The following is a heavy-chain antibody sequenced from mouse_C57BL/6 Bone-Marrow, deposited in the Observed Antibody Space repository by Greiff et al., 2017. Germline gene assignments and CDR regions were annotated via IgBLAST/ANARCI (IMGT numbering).Heavy chain of an antibody. V-gene: IGHV1-81*01. CDR1: GYTFTSYG. CDR3: ARGEVYGNYCAY. D-gene: IGHD2-1*01. Sequence: VQLQQSGAELARPGASVKLSCKASGYTFTSYGISWVKQRTGQGLEWIGEIYPRSGNTYYNEKFKGKATLTADKSSSTAYMELRSLTSEDSAVYYCARGEVYGNYCAYWGQGTLVTVSA. J-gene: IGHJ3*01. CDR2: IYPRSGNT.